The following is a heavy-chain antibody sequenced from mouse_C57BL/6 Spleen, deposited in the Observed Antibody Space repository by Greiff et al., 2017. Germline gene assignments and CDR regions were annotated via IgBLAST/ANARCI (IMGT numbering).Heavy chain of an antibody. CDR1: GYTFTSYW. J-gene: IGHJ1*03. CDR2: IYPGSGST. D-gene: IGHD1-1*01. V-gene: IGHV1-55*01. Sequence: VQLQQPGAELVKPGASVKMSCKASGYTFTSYWITWVKQRPGQGLEWIGEIYPGSGSTNYNEKFKSKATLTVDTSSSTAYMQLSRLTSEDSAVYYCARGYYGSSYWYFDVWGTGTSVTVSS. CDR3: ARGYYGSSYWYFDV.